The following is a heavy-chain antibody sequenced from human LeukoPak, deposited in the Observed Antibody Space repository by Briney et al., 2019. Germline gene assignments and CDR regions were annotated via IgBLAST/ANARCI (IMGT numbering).Heavy chain of an antibody. V-gene: IGHV1-18*01. J-gene: IGHJ3*02. CDR2: ISAYNGNT. Sequence: ASVKVSCKASGYTFTSYGISWVRQAPGQGVEGMGWISAYNGNTNYAQKLQGRVTMHTDTSTSTAYMELRSLRSDDTAVYYCARVYYDSSGPGEDAFDIWGQGTMVTVSS. D-gene: IGHD3-22*01. CDR3: ARVYYDSSGPGEDAFDI. CDR1: GYTFTSYG.